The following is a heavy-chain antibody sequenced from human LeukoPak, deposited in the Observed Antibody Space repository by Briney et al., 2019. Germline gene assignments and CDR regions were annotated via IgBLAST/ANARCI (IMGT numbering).Heavy chain of an antibody. D-gene: IGHD6-19*01. CDR2: INHSGST. V-gene: IGHV4-34*01. Sequence: SETLSLTRAVYGGSFSGYYWSWIRQPPGKGLEWIGEINHSGSTNYNPSLKSRVTISVDTSKNQFSLKLSSVTAADTAVYYCARGAIAVADKAYFDYWGQGTLVTVSS. J-gene: IGHJ4*02. CDR3: ARGAIAVADKAYFDY. CDR1: GGSFSGYY.